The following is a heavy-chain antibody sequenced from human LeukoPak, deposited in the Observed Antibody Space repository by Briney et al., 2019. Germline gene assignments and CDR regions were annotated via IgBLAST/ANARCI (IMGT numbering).Heavy chain of an antibody. J-gene: IGHJ3*02. V-gene: IGHV4-61*02. CDR3: ARAVAARRAAFDI. D-gene: IGHD6-6*01. CDR2: IYTSGST. CDR1: GGSISSGSYY. Sequence: SETLSLTCTVSGGSISSGSYYWSWIRQPAGKGLEWIGRIYTSGSTNYNPSLKSRVTISVDTSKNQFSLKLSSVTAADTAVYYCARAVAARRAAFDIWGQGTMVTVSS.